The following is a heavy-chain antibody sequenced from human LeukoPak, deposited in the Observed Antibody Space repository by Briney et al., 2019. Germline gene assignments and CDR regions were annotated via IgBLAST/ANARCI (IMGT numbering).Heavy chain of an antibody. J-gene: IGHJ4*02. CDR1: GSSLTPTYY. V-gene: IGHV4-38-2*02. Sequence: SETLSLTCTVSGSSLTPTYYWAWFRQPPGKGLEWIATVFQLQTVRTFYNPSLESRVTMALDTSQNQFSLNLTSVTAADTALYFCARVLNVPKFIDSWGQGTLVTVSS. D-gene: IGHD3-10*02. CDR2: VFQLQTVRT. CDR3: ARVLNVPKFIDS.